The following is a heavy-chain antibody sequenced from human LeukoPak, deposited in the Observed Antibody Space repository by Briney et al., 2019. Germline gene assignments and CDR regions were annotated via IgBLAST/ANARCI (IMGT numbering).Heavy chain of an antibody. CDR1: GGSISSSSYY. D-gene: IGHD6-13*01. CDR2: IYTSGST. J-gene: IGHJ5*02. V-gene: IGHV4-61*05. CDR3: ARSPTGYSSSWYWFDP. Sequence: SETLSLTCTVSGGSISSSSYYWGWIRQPPGKGLEWIGRIYTSGSTNYNPSLKSRVTMSVDTSKNQFSLKLSSVTAADTAVYYCARSPTGYSSSWYWFDPWGQGTLVTVSS.